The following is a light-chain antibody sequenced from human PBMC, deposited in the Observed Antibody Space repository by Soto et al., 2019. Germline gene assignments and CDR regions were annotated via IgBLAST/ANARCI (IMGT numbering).Light chain of an antibody. Sequence: DIQLTQSPSFLSAPVGDRVTITCRASQGISNYLAWYQQKPGKVPKLLIYAASTLQSGVPSRFSGSGSGTDCTLTISSLQPEDVATYYCQKYNSAPWTFGQGTKVDIK. CDR1: QGISNY. CDR2: AAS. V-gene: IGKV1-27*01. J-gene: IGKJ1*01. CDR3: QKYNSAPWT.